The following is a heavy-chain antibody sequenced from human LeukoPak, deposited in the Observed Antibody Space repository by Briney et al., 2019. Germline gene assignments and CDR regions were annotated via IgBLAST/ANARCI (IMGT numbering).Heavy chain of an antibody. CDR1: GYTFTSYD. D-gene: IGHD6-6*01. Sequence: ASVKVSCKASGYTFTSYDFNWVRQATGQGLEWMGWINPNSGGTNYAQKFQGRVTMTRDTSISTAYMELSRLRSDDTAVYYCARIGRIAARPGDWFDPWGQGTLVTVSS. J-gene: IGHJ5*02. CDR2: INPNSGGT. V-gene: IGHV1-2*02. CDR3: ARIGRIAARPGDWFDP.